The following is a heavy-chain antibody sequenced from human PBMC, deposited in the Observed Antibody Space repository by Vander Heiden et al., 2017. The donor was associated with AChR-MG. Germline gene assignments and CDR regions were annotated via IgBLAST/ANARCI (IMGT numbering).Heavy chain of an antibody. CDR2: IFSNDEK. V-gene: IGHV2-26*01. CDR1: GFSLSHARRG. CDR3: ARGLGGVIVTYYFDY. Sequence: QVTLKESGPVLVKPTETLTLTCTVSGFSLSHARRGVSWIRQPPGKALGWRAHIFSNDEKSYSTSLKSRLTISKDTSKSQVVLTMTNMDPVDTATYYGARGLGGVIVTYYFDYWGQGTLVTVSS. D-gene: IGHD3-16*02. J-gene: IGHJ4*02.